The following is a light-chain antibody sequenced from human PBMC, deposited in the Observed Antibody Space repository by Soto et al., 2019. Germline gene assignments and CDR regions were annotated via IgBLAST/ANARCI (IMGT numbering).Light chain of an antibody. CDR2: EVS. CDR1: SSDVGGYNF. Sequence: QSALTQPPSAPGSPGQSVTISCTGTSSDVGGYNFVSWYQQHPGKAPKLIIYEVSKPPSGVPDRFSGSKSGNTASLTVSGLQPEDEADYYCISYAVSTSYVFGTGTQLTVL. CDR3: ISYAVSTSYV. J-gene: IGLJ1*01. V-gene: IGLV2-8*01.